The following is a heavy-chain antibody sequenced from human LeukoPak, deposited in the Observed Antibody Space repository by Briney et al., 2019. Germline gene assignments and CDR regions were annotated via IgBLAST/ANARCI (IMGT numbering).Heavy chain of an antibody. Sequence: ASVKVSCKASGYTFTSYAMNWVRQAPGQGLEWMGWINTNTGNPTYAQGFTGRFVFSLDTSVSTAYLQISSLKAEDTAVYYCARAIPPTKLWFGELSGEVDYWGQRTLVTVSS. V-gene: IGHV7-4-1*02. CDR2: INTNTGNP. CDR1: GYTFTSYA. CDR3: ARAIPPTKLWFGELSGEVDY. D-gene: IGHD3-10*01. J-gene: IGHJ4*02.